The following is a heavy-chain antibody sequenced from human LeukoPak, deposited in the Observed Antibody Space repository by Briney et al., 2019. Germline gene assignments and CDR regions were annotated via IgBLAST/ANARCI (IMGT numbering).Heavy chain of an antibody. Sequence: SQTLSLTCAISGDSVSSNSAAWNWIRQSPSRGLKWLGRTYYRSKWYNDYAVSVRSRITINPDTSKHQFSLHLNSVTPEDTAVYYCASADRDYNWFDTWGQGTLVTVSS. CDR3: ASADRDYNWFDT. V-gene: IGHV6-1*01. CDR2: TYYRSKWYN. D-gene: IGHD2-21*02. J-gene: IGHJ5*02. CDR1: GDSVSSNSAA.